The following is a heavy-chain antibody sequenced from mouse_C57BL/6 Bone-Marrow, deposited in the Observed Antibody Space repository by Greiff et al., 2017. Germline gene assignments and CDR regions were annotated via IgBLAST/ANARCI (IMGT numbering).Heavy chain of an antibody. Sequence: EVQLQESGPGLVKPSQSLSLTCSVTGYSITSGYYWNWIRQFPGNKLEWMGYISYDGSNNYNPSLKNRISITRDTSKNQFFLKLNSVTTEDTATYYCARDKGGRYAMDYWGQGTSVTVSS. CDR1: GYSITSGYY. V-gene: IGHV3-6*01. CDR3: ARDKGGRYAMDY. D-gene: IGHD1-3*01. CDR2: ISYDGSN. J-gene: IGHJ4*01.